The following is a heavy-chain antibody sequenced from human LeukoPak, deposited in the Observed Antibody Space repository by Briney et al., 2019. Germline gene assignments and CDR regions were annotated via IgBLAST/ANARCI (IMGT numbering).Heavy chain of an antibody. CDR1: GGSVSSGSYY. J-gene: IGHJ4*02. CDR3: ARSTMVQPLDY. Sequence: NPSETLSLTCTVSGGSVSSGSYYWSWIRQPPGKGLEWIGYIYYSGSTNYNPSLKSRVTISVDTSKNQFSLKLSSVTAADTAVYYCARSTMVQPLDYWGQGTLVTVSS. CDR2: IYYSGST. D-gene: IGHD3-10*01. V-gene: IGHV4-61*01.